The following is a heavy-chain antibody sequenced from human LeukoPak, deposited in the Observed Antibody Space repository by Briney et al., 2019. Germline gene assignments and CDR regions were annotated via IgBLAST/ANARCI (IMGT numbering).Heavy chain of an antibody. J-gene: IGHJ4*02. D-gene: IGHD3-22*01. V-gene: IGHV3-21*01. Sequence: GGSLRLSCAASGFSFSAYNINWVRQAPGKGLEWVSCISPSGDHRYYADSVRGRFTISRVNAKNSVYLQMNSLRAEDTAVYYCARDAAYFDSSGYYPDPLDYWGQGTLVSVSS. CDR2: ISPSGDHR. CDR1: GFSFSAYN. CDR3: ARDAAYFDSSGYYPDPLDY.